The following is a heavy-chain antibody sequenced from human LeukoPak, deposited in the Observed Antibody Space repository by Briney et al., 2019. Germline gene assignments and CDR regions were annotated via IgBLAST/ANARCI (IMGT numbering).Heavy chain of an antibody. CDR2: IIPIFGTA. CDR3: ARAGGITMIGDYYFDY. CDR1: GGTFSSYA. V-gene: IGHV1-69*05. D-gene: IGHD3-22*01. J-gene: IGHJ4*02. Sequence: SVKVSCKASGGTFSSYAISWVRQAPGQGLGWMGGIIPIFGTANYAQKFQGRVTITTDESTSTAYMELSSLRSEDTAVYYCARAGGITMIGDYYFDYWGQGTLVTVSS.